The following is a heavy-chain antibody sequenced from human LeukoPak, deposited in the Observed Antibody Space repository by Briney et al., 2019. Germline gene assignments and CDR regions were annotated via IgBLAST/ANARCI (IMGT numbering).Heavy chain of an antibody. Sequence: PSETLSLTCTVSGGSISSGSYYWGWIRQPPGKGLEWIGSIYYSGSTYYNASLKSRVTISVDTSKNQFSLKLSSVTAADTAVYYCARSTVVTPDYWGQGTLDTVSS. J-gene: IGHJ4*02. CDR1: GGSISSGSYY. CDR3: ARSTVVTPDY. CDR2: IYYSGST. D-gene: IGHD4-23*01. V-gene: IGHV4-39*07.